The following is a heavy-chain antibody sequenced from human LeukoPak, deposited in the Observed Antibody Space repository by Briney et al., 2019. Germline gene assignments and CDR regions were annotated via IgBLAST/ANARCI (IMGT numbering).Heavy chain of an antibody. J-gene: IGHJ4*02. V-gene: IGHV3-7*04. Sequence: GGSLRLSCAASGFTFTAYSMTWVRQAPGRGLEWVARIKEDGTDIHYVDSVKGRFTISRDNAKNSLYLQINSLRAEDTAVYYCARDTGGDYGFDYWGQGSLVTVSS. CDR3: ARDTGGDYGFDY. CDR1: GFTFTAYS. D-gene: IGHD4-17*01. CDR2: IKEDGTDI.